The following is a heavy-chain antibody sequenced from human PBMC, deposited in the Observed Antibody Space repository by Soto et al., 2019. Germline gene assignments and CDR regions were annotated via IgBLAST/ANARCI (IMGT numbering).Heavy chain of an antibody. CDR2: MNPNSGNR. J-gene: IGHJ5*02. V-gene: IGHV1-8*01. D-gene: IGHD6-6*01. CDR3: ARVGYSSSSSYNWFDP. CDR1: GYTFTSYD. Sequence: PSVKVSCKASGYTFTSYDINWVRQAPGQGLEWMGWMNPNSGNRGYAQKFQGRVTMTRNTSTTTAYMELSSLRSEDTAVYYCARVGYSSSSSYNWFDPWGQGTLVTVSS.